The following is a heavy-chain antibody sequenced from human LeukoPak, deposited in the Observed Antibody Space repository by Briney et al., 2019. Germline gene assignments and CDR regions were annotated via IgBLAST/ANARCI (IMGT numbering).Heavy chain of an antibody. V-gene: IGHV1-46*01. D-gene: IGHD6-19*01. CDR3: ARDGRVAGTGENWFDP. CDR2: INPSGGST. CDR1: GYTFTSYY. Sequence: ASVKVSCKASGYTFTSYYMHWVRQAPGQGLEWMGIINPSGGSTSYAQKFQGRVTMTRDTSTSTVYMELSSLRSEDTAVYDCARDGRVAGTGENWFDPWGQGTLVTVSS. J-gene: IGHJ5*02.